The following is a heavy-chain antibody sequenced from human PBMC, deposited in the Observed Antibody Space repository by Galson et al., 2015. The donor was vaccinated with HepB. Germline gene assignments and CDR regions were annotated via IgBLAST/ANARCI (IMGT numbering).Heavy chain of an antibody. D-gene: IGHD3-16*01. CDR2: ISYDGSFR. Sequence: SLRLSCAASGFSFSNYGIHWVRQAPGKGLEWMAVISYDGSFRHYADAVKGRFSISRDNSKDTVFLQMDNLRAEDTAVYYCVKEGSWFGGDWFDPWGQGALVTVS. CDR3: VKEGSWFGGDWFDP. J-gene: IGHJ5*02. V-gene: IGHV3-30*18. CDR1: GFSFSNYG.